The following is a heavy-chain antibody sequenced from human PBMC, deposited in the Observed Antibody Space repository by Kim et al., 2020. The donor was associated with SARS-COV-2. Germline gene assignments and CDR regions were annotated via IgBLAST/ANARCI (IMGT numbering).Heavy chain of an antibody. V-gene: IGHV3-30*18. CDR2: ISYDGSNK. D-gene: IGHD2-2*01. CDR3: AKGWPSSTRPGWYYNMDV. J-gene: IGHJ6*02. CDR1: GFTFSNYG. Sequence: GGSLRLSCAASGFTFSNYGMHWVRQAPGKGLEWVAVISYDGSNKYYADSVKGRFTISRDNSKNTLFLQMNSLRAEDTAVYYCAKGWPSSTRPGWYYNMDVWGQGTTVTVSS.